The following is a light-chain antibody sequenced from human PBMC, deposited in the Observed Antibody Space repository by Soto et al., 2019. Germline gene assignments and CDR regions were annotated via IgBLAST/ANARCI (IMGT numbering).Light chain of an antibody. Sequence: EIVLTQSPGTLSLSPGDSATLSCRASQSVSSSYLAWYQQKTGQAPRLLIYGASSRATGIPARFSGSGSGTDFNLTISRLEPEDFAVYYCQQYGSSQFTCGPGTKVDIK. J-gene: IGKJ3*01. V-gene: IGKV3-20*01. CDR1: QSVSSSY. CDR3: QQYGSSQFT. CDR2: GAS.